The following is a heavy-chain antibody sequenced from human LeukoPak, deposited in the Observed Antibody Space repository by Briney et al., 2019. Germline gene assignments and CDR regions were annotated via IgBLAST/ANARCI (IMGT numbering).Heavy chain of an antibody. V-gene: IGHV1-46*01. D-gene: IGHD5-18*01. CDR2: INPSGGST. Sequence: ASVKVSCKASGYTFTSYYLHWVRQAPGQGLEWMGIINPSGGSTTYARKFQGRVTMTRDTSTSTVYIELSSLRSEDTAVYFCANVGDRGYNYYYAFDYWGQGTLVTVSS. CDR3: ANVGDRGYNYYYAFDY. J-gene: IGHJ4*02. CDR1: GYTFTSYY.